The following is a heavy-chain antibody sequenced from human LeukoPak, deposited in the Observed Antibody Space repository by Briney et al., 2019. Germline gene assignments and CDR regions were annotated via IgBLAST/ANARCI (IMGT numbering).Heavy chain of an antibody. V-gene: IGHV3-7*03. CDR2: IKQDGSEK. Sequence: GSLRLSCAASGFTFSSYWMSWVRQAPGKGLEWVANIKQDGSEKYYVDSVKGRFTIPRDNAKNSLYLQMNSLRAEDTAVYYCARDLPRGLVDYWGQGTLVTVSS. D-gene: IGHD1-26*01. CDR1: GFTFSSYW. J-gene: IGHJ4*02. CDR3: ARDLPRGLVDY.